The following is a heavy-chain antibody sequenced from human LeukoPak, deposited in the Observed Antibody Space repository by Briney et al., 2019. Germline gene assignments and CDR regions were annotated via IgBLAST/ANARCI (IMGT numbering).Heavy chain of an antibody. D-gene: IGHD3-3*01. Sequence: GGSLRLSCAASGFTFSSHSMNWVRQAPGQGLEWVSSISSSSSYIYYADSVKGRFTISRDNAKNSLYLQMNSLRAEDTAVYYCASYDFSKWGQGTLITVSS. CDR1: GFTFSSHS. V-gene: IGHV3-21*01. CDR2: ISSSSSYI. CDR3: ASYDFSK. J-gene: IGHJ4*02.